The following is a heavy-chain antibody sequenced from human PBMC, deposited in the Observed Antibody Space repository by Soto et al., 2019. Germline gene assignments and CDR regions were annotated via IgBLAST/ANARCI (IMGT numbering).Heavy chain of an antibody. CDR3: ARRPGPSNTIFGVGHYYYYGMDG. Sequence: EVQLVESGGGLVQPGGSLRLSCAASGFTFSSYSMNWVRQAPGKGLEWVSYISSSSRTIYYADSVKDRLTISRDNAKNSLYLQMNGLRDEDTAVYYCARRPGPSNTIFGVGHYYYYGMDGWGQGTTVTVSS. CDR2: ISSSSRTI. CDR1: GFTFSSYS. J-gene: IGHJ6*02. D-gene: IGHD3-3*01. V-gene: IGHV3-48*02.